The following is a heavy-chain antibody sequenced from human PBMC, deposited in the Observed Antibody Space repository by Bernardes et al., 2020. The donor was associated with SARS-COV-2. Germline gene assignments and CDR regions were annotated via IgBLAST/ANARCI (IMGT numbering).Heavy chain of an antibody. V-gene: IGHV3-7*01. D-gene: IGHD6-13*01. CDR2: IKQDGSEK. Sequence: GGSLRLSCAASGFTFSSYWMSWVRQAPGKGLEWVANIKQDGSEKYYVDSVKGRFTISRDNAKNSLYLQMNSLRAEDTAVYYCARDLTSQQLTLWGYYYYYYGMDVWGQGTTVTVSS. CDR3: ARDLTSQQLTLWGYYYYYYGMDV. J-gene: IGHJ6*02. CDR1: GFTFSSYW.